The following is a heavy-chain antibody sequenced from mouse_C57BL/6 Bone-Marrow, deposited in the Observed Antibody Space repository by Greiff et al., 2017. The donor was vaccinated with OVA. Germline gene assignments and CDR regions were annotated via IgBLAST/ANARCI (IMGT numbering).Heavy chain of an antibody. J-gene: IGHJ3*01. CDR3: ARHGYYVAWFAY. CDR2: ISSGSSTI. V-gene: IGHV5-17*01. Sequence: EVKLVESGGGLVKPGGSLKLSCAASGFTFSDYGMHWVRQAPEKGLEWVAYISSGSSTIYYADTVKGRFPISRDNAKNTLFLQMTSLRSEDTAMYYCARHGYYVAWFAYWGQGTLVTVSA. CDR1: GFTFSDYG. D-gene: IGHD2-3*01.